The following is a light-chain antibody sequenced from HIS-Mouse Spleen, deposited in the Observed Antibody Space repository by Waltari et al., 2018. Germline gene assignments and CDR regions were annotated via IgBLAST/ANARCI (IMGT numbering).Light chain of an antibody. CDR1: QGIRND. CDR3: LQHNSYPLT. J-gene: IGKJ4*01. CDR2: AAS. V-gene: IGKV1-17*01. Sequence: DIQMTQSPSSLSASVGDRVTITCRARQGIRNDLGWYQQKQGKAPKRMIYAASSLPSGVPSRFSGSGSATEFTLTISSLQPEDFATYYCLQHNSYPLTFGGGTKVEIK.